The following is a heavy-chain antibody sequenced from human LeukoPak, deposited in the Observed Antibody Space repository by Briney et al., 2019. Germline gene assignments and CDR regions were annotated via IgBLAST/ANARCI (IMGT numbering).Heavy chain of an antibody. Sequence: PSETLSLTCTVSGGSISSGGYYWSWIRQHPGKGLEWIGYIYYTGSTKYNPSLKSRVTISVDTSMNQFSLNLSSVTAADTAVYYCARHLILADYYNWFDPWGQGTLVTVSS. J-gene: IGHJ5*02. D-gene: IGHD3-9*01. CDR1: GGSISSGGYY. CDR3: ARHLILADYYNWFDP. CDR2: IYYTGST. V-gene: IGHV4-61*08.